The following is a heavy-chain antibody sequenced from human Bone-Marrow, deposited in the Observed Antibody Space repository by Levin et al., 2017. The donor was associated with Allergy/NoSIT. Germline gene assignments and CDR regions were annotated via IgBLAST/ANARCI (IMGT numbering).Heavy chain of an antibody. CDR2: ISSSGSTI. CDR1: GFTFSSYE. V-gene: IGHV3-48*03. D-gene: IGHD3-3*01. CDR3: ARVSRDFWSGPRVHWFDP. J-gene: IGHJ5*02. Sequence: GGSLRLSCAASGFTFSSYEMNWVRQAPGKGLEWVSYISSSGSTIYYADSVKGRFTISRDNAKNSLYLQMNSLRAEDTAVYYCARVSRDFWSGPRVHWFDPWGQGTLVTVSS.